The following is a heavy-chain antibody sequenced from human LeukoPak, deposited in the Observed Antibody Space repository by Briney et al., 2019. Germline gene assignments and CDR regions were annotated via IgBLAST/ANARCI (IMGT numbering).Heavy chain of an antibody. CDR1: GGSISSGDYY. Sequence: SETLSLTCTVSGGSISSGDYYWSWIRQPPGKGLEWIGYIYYSGSTYYNPSLKSRVTISVDTSKNQFSLKLSSVTAADTAAYYRAGGGYSYGGFFDQWGQGTLVTVSS. V-gene: IGHV4-30-4*02. CDR3: AGGGYSYGGFFDQ. CDR2: IYYSGST. D-gene: IGHD5-18*01. J-gene: IGHJ4*02.